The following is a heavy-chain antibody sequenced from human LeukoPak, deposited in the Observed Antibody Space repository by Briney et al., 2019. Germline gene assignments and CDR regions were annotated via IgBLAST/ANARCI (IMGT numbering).Heavy chain of an antibody. CDR2: INPNSGGT. CDR1: GYTFTGYY. Sequence: GASVKVSRKASGYTFTGYYMHWVRQAPGQGLEWMGWINPNSGGTNYAQKFQGRVTMTRDTSISTAYMELSRLRSDDTAVYYCAREVQLEALRVGWFDPWGQGTLVTVSS. D-gene: IGHD1-1*01. V-gene: IGHV1-2*02. CDR3: AREVQLEALRVGWFDP. J-gene: IGHJ5*02.